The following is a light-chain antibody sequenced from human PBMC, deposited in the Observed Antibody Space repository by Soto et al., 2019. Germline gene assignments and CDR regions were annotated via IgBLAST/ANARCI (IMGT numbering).Light chain of an antibody. Sequence: EIMMTQSPATLAVSPGERVTLSCRASQTVTSFLAWYQQKSGQSPRLLIYGASTRATGIPARFSGSGSGTEVTLTIGSLQSEDFALYYCQQYHNWPATFGQGTKVEVK. CDR1: QTVTSF. CDR3: QQYHNWPAT. CDR2: GAS. V-gene: IGKV3-15*01. J-gene: IGKJ1*01.